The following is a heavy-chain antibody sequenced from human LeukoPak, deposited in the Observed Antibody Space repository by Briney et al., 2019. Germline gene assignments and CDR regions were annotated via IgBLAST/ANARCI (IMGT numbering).Heavy chain of an antibody. Sequence: ASVKVSCKASGYTFTGYFMHWVRQAPGQGLEWMGWINPNSGGTNYAQKFQGRVTMTRDTSISTAYMELSRLRSDDTAVYYCARTEYDYDIVFDIWGQGTVVTVSS. J-gene: IGHJ3*02. CDR2: INPNSGGT. CDR3: ARTEYDYDIVFDI. CDR1: GYTFTGYF. D-gene: IGHD3-22*01. V-gene: IGHV1-2*02.